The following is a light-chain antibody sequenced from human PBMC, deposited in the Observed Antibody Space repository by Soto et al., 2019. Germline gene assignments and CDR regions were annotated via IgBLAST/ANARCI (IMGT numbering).Light chain of an antibody. CDR2: DAS. J-gene: IGKJ3*01. V-gene: IGKV1-33*01. Sequence: DIPMTQSPSSLSASVGDRVTITCQASQDISNYLNWYQQKPGKAPKLLIYDASNLETGVPSRFSGSGSGTDFTFTISSLQPEDIATYYCQQYDNLFTFGPGTKWISN. CDR3: QQYDNLFT. CDR1: QDISNY.